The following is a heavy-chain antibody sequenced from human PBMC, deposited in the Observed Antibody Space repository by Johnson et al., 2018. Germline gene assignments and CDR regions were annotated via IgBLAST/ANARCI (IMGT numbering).Heavy chain of an antibody. CDR3: TTDRRSPPDQLLNYYYYGMDV. CDR2: IKSKTDGGTT. Sequence: VQLVESGGGLVEPGGSLRLSCAASGFTFSNAWMSWVRQAPGKGLEWVGRIKSKTDGGTTDYAAPGKGRFTISRDDSKNTLYRQMNSLKTQDTAVYYCTTDRRSPPDQLLNYYYYGMDVWGQGTTVTVSS. D-gene: IGHD2-2*01. V-gene: IGHV3-15*01. CDR1: GFTFSNAW. J-gene: IGHJ6*02.